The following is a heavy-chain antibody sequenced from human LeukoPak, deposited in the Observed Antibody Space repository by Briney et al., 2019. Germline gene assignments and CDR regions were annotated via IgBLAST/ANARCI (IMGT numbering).Heavy chain of an antibody. CDR3: AREPEYTVTTEDY. J-gene: IGHJ4*02. Sequence: GGSLRLSCTASGFTFSSYTMSWVRKAPGEGLEWLSAINGRGITYYAGSVKGRFTISRDNSKNTLYLQMNSLRAEDTAVYYCAREPEYTVTTEDYWGQGALVTVSS. V-gene: IGHV3-23*01. CDR1: GFTFSSYT. D-gene: IGHD4-17*01. CDR2: INGRGIT.